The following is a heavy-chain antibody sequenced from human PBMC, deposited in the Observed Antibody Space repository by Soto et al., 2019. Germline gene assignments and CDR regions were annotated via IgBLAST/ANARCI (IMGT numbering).Heavy chain of an antibody. Sequence: GGSLRLSCAASGFTFSNYDMHWVRQAPGKGLEWVAVISYDGRNKYYADSVKGRFTISRDNSKNTLYLQMNSLRAEDTAIYYCARVSYYGSGSYYNLYYYYGMDVWGQGTTVTVSS. CDR3: ARVSYYGSGSYYNLYYYYGMDV. V-gene: IGHV3-30*04. CDR2: ISYDGRNK. D-gene: IGHD3-10*01. J-gene: IGHJ6*02. CDR1: GFTFSNYD.